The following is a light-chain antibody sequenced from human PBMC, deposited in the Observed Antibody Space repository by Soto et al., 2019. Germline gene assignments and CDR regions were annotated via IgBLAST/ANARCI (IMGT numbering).Light chain of an antibody. CDR2: EVS. V-gene: IGLV2-23*02. CDR3: CSYAGSSTVV. CDR1: SSDVGSYNL. Sequence: QSALTQPASVSGSPGQSITISCTGTSSDVGSYNLVSWYQQHPGKAPKLMIYEVSKRPSGVSNRFSCSKSGNTASLTISGLQAEDEDDYYCCSYAGSSTVVFGGGTKVTVL. J-gene: IGLJ2*01.